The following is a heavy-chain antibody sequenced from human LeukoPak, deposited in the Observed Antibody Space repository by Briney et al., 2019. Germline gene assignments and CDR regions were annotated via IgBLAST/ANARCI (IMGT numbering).Heavy chain of an antibody. J-gene: IGHJ4*02. Sequence: GSSVKVSCKASGGTFSSYAISWVRQAPGQGLEWMGGIIPIFGTANYAQKFQGRVTITTDESTSTAYMELSSLRSDDTAVYYCARDLYTPIPFDYWGQGTLVTVSS. CDR3: ARDLYTPIPFDY. V-gene: IGHV1-69*05. CDR2: IIPIFGTA. CDR1: GGTFSSYA. D-gene: IGHD2-2*02.